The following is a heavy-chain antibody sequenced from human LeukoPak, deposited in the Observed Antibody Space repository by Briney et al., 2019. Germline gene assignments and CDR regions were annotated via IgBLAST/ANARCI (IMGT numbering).Heavy chain of an antibody. V-gene: IGHV4-59*01. CDR1: GGSISSYY. J-gene: IGHJ4*02. CDR2: IYYSGST. D-gene: IGHD1-26*01. Sequence: PSETLSLTCTVSGGSISSYYWSWIRQPPGKGLEWIGYIYYSGSTNYNPSLKSRVTISVDTSKNQFSLKLSSVTAADTAVYYCARGVGATKWDYFDYWGQGTLVTVSS. CDR3: ARGVGATKWDYFDY.